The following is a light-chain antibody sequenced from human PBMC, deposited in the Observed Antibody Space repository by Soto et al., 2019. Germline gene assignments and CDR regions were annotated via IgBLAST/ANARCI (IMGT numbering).Light chain of an antibody. CDR3: QSYDSNLNVV. CDR2: GNT. J-gene: IGLJ2*01. V-gene: IGLV1-40*01. Sequence: QAVVAQPPSVSGAPGQRVTISCTGSTSNIGAGYDVHWYQHLPGTAPKLLIYGNTNRPSGVPDRFSGSQSGTSASLVITGLPTEEEADYYCQSYDSNLNVVFGGGTKLTVL. CDR1: TSNIGAGYD.